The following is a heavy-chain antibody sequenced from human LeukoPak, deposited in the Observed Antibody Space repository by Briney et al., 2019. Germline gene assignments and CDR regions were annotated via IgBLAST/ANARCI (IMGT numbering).Heavy chain of an antibody. CDR3: ARALGYGGDIGSN. CDR1: GGSISSGGYY. Sequence: SQTLSLTCTVSGGSISSGGYYWSWIRLHPGKGLEWIGYIYYSGSTYYNPSLKSRVTISVDTSKNQFSLKLSSVTAADTAVYYCARALGYGGDIGSNWGQGTLVTVSS. J-gene: IGHJ4*02. CDR2: IYYSGST. V-gene: IGHV4-31*03. D-gene: IGHD2-21*02.